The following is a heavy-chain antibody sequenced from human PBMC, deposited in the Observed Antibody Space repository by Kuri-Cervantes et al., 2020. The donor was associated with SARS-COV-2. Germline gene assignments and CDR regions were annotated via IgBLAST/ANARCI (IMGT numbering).Heavy chain of an antibody. CDR2: ISSSSGYI. Sequence: GGSLRLSCAASGFTFSSYSMNWVRQAPGKGLEWVSSISSSSGYIYYADSVKGRFTISRDNAKNSLYLQMNSLRAEDTAVYYCARDRPSNYYGSGSSLDAFDIWGQGTMVTVSS. CDR3: ARDRPSNYYGSGSSLDAFDI. J-gene: IGHJ3*02. CDR1: GFTFSSYS. D-gene: IGHD3-10*01. V-gene: IGHV3-21*01.